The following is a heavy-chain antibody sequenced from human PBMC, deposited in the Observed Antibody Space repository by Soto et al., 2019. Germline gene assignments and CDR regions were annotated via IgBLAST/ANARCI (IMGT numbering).Heavy chain of an antibody. CDR1: GGSISSSSYY. J-gene: IGHJ6*02. D-gene: IGHD3-10*01. V-gene: IGHV4-39*01. CDR3: ARRAVRGVRIYYYYGMDV. CDR2: IYYSGST. Sequence: WETLSLTCTVSGGSISSSSYYWGWIRQPPGKALEWIGSIYYSGSTYYNPSLKSRVTISVDTSKNQFSLKLSSVTAADTAVYYCARRAVRGVRIYYYYGMDVWGQGTTVTVSS.